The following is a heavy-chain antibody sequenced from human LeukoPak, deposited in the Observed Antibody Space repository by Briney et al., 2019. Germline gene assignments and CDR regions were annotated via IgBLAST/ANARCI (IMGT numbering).Heavy chain of an antibody. CDR2: INHSGSP. CDR3: AWSGSHKGDAFDI. D-gene: IGHD1-26*01. V-gene: IGHV4-34*01. Sequence: SGTLSLTCAVYGGSFSGYYWSWIRQPPGKGLEWIGEINHSGSPNYNPSLKSRVTISVDTSKNQFSLKLSSVTAADTAVYYCAWSGSHKGDAFDIWGQGTMVTVSS. CDR1: GGSFSGYY. J-gene: IGHJ3*02.